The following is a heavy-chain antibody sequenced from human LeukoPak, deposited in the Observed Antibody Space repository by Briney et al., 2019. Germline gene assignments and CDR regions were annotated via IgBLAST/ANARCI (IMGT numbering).Heavy chain of an antibody. CDR1: GFTFSSYA. Sequence: PGGSLRLSCAASGFTFSSYAMSWVRQAPGKGLEWVSAISGSGGSTYYADSVKGWFTNSRDNSKNTLYLQMNSLRAEDTAVYYCAKALWFGELYSYYGMDVWGQGTTVTVSS. CDR3: AKALWFGELYSYYGMDV. J-gene: IGHJ6*02. V-gene: IGHV3-23*01. D-gene: IGHD3-10*01. CDR2: ISGSGGST.